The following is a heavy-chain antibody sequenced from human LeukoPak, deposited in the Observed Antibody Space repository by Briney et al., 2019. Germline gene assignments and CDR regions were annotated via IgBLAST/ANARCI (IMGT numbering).Heavy chain of an antibody. V-gene: IGHV1-18*01. D-gene: IGHD4-17*01. CDR3: ARARRRNDYALDY. Sequence: ASVKVSCKASGYTFTSYGISWVRQAPGQGLEWMGWISAYNGNTNYAQKFQGRVTMTRNTSISTAYMELSSLRSEDTAVYYCARARRRNDYALDYWGQGTLVTVSS. CDR2: ISAYNGNT. J-gene: IGHJ4*02. CDR1: GYTFTSYG.